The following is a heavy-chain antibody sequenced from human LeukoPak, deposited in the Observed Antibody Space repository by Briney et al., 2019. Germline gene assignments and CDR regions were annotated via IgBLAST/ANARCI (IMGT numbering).Heavy chain of an antibody. CDR1: GFTVSSSY. J-gene: IGHJ4*02. V-gene: IGHV3-53*01. D-gene: IGHD3-22*01. CDR3: ARADSVGYQRQFDY. Sequence: PGGSLRLSCAASGFTVSSSYMSWVRQAPGKGLEWVSVIYSGGSTYYADSAKGRFTISRDNSKNTLYLQMNSLTAEDTAVYYCARADSVGYQRQFDYWGRGTLVTVSS. CDR2: IYSGGST.